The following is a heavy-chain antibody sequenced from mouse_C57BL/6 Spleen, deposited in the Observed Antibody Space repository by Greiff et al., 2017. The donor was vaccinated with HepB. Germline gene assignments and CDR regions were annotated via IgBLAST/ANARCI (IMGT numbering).Heavy chain of an antibody. V-gene: IGHV1-26*01. D-gene: IGHD2-5*01. Sequence: EVQLQQSGPELVKPGASVKISCKASGYTFTDYYMNWVKQSHGKSLEWIGDINPNNGGTSYNQKFKGKATLTVDKSSSTAYMELRSLTSEDSAVYYCARSPTYYYSNAWFAYWGQGTLVTVSA. J-gene: IGHJ3*01. CDR2: INPNNGGT. CDR3: ARSPTYYYSNAWFAY. CDR1: GYTFTDYY.